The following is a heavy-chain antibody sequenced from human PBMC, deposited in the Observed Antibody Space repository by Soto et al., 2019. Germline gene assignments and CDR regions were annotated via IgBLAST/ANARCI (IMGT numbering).Heavy chain of an antibody. CDR1: GGTFSTSA. Sequence: QVQLVQSGAEVKKPGSSVKVSCKASGGTFSTSAISWVRQAPGQGLEWMGGIMPIFPTPDYAQRFQGRLSITAHESTSTAYMERSSLRPEDTAVYYCARDKDRLQLGRNYYYIMDVWGQGTRVTVSS. CDR2: IMPIFPTP. V-gene: IGHV1-69*12. D-gene: IGHD5-12*01. J-gene: IGHJ6*02. CDR3: ARDKDRLQLGRNYYYIMDV.